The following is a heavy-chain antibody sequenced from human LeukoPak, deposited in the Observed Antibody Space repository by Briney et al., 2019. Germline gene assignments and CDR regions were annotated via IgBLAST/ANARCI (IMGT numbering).Heavy chain of an antibody. CDR3: ARDYSRGDPDY. Sequence: ASVKVSCKASGYTFTRYGISWVRQAPGQGLGWMGWISVYNGNTNYTQKVQGRVTMTTETSTSTAYMELRSLRSDDTAVYYCARDYSRGDPDYWGQGTLVTVSS. V-gene: IGHV1-18*01. CDR2: ISVYNGNT. D-gene: IGHD6-19*01. CDR1: GYTFTRYG. J-gene: IGHJ4*02.